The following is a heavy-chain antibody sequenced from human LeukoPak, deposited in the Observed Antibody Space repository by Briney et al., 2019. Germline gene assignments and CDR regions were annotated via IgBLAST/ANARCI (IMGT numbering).Heavy chain of an antibody. J-gene: IGHJ5*02. CDR1: GGTFSSYA. V-gene: IGHV1-69*05. D-gene: IGHD2-2*02. CDR3: ARYCSSTSCYMGNNWFAP. Sequence: SVKVSCKTSGGTFSSYAISWVRQAPGQGLEWMGGIIPIFGTTNYAQKFQGRVTITTDESTSTAYMELSSLRSEDTAVYYCARYCSSTSCYMGNNWFAPWGQGTLVTVSS. CDR2: IIPIFGTT.